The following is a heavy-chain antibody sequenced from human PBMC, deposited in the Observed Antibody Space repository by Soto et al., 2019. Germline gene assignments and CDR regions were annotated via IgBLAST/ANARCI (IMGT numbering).Heavy chain of an antibody. V-gene: IGHV1-18*01. CDR2: ISAYNGNT. CDR1: GYTFTSYG. CDR3: ARDIVVVPAAPPPSSWFDP. D-gene: IGHD2-2*01. Sequence: GASVKVSCKASGYTFTSYGISWVRQAPRQGLEWMGWISAYNGNTNYAQKLQGRVTMTTDTSTSTAYMELRSLRSDDTAVYYCARDIVVVPAAPPPSSWFDPWGQGTLVTVSS. J-gene: IGHJ5*02.